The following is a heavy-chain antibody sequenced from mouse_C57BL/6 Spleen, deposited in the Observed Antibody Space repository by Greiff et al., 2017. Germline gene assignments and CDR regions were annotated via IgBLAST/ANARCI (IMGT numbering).Heavy chain of an antibody. CDR2: IRNKANGYTT. CDR3: ARYVPYDGYYYFDY. J-gene: IGHJ2*01. CDR1: GFTFTDYY. V-gene: IGHV7-3*01. D-gene: IGHD2-3*01. Sequence: DVKLVESGGGLVQPGGSLSLSCAASGFTFTDYYMSWVRQPPGKALEWLGFIRNKANGYTTEYSASVKGRFTISKDNSQSILYLQMNALRAEDSATYYCARYVPYDGYYYFDYWGQGTTLTVSS.